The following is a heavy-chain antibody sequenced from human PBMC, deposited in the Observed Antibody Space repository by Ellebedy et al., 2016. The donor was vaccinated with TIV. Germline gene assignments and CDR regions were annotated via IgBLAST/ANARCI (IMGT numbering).Heavy chain of an antibody. Sequence: PGGSLRLSCAASGFTFSSYAMHRVRQAPGKGLEWVAVISYDGSNKYYADSVKGRFTISRDNSKNTLYLQMSSLRAEDTALYYCARTPGYSSGWNYFDYWGQGTLVTVSS. D-gene: IGHD6-19*01. CDR1: GFTFSSYA. CDR2: ISYDGSNK. J-gene: IGHJ4*02. V-gene: IGHV3-30*14. CDR3: ARTPGYSSGWNYFDY.